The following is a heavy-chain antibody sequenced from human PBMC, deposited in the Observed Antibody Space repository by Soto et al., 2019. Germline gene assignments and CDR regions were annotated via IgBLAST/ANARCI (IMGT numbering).Heavy chain of an antibody. CDR2: IYSGGST. CDR1: GFTVSSNY. J-gene: IGHJ6*02. Sequence: PGGSLRLSCAASGFTVSSNYMSWVRQAPGKGLEWVSVIYSGGSTYYADSVKDRFTISRDNSKNTLYLQMNSLRAEDTAVYYCARDHKIAVAGTYYYYGMDVWGQGTTVTVSS. D-gene: IGHD6-19*01. V-gene: IGHV3-53*01. CDR3: ARDHKIAVAGTYYYYGMDV.